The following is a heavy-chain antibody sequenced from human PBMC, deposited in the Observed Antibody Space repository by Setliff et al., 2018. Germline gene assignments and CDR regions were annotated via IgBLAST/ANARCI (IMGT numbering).Heavy chain of an antibody. V-gene: IGHV3-15*01. Sequence: GGSLRLSCSVSGITFINAWMTWVRQAPGKGPEWVGRIKSSREGATSDYGAPAKGRFTISRDGSKQMIFLQMHNLKTEDTGFYYCATGPRDSRNYLTWLGSWGQGTLVTVSS. CDR3: ATGPRDSRNYLTWLGS. D-gene: IGHD3-22*01. CDR1: GITFINAW. J-gene: IGHJ5*01. CDR2: IKSSREGATS.